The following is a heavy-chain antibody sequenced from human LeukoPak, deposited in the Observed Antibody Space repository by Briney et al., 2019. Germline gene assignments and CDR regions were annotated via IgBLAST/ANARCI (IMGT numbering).Heavy chain of an antibody. CDR2: IYSGGST. CDR1: GFTVSSNY. D-gene: IGHD3/OR15-3a*01. V-gene: IGHV3-53*01. CDR3: ARVVRVMHFDY. Sequence: GGSLRLSCAASGFTVSSNYMSWVRQAPGKGLEWVSIIYSGGSTYYADSVKGRFTISRDHSKNTLYLQMNSLRAEDTAVYYCARVVRVMHFDYWGQGTLVTVSS. J-gene: IGHJ4*02.